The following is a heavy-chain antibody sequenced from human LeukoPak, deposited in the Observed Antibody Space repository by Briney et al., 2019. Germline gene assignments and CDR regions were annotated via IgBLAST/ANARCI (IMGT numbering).Heavy chain of an antibody. V-gene: IGHV1-3*03. Sequence: GASVKVSCKASGYTFTSYGISWVRQAPGQGLEWMGWINAGNGNTKYSQEFQGRVTITRDTSASTAYMELSSLRSEDMAVYYCARGGWSGSYFNYYMDVWGKGTTVTVSS. D-gene: IGHD1-26*01. CDR3: ARGGWSGSYFNYYMDV. CDR1: GYTFTSYG. CDR2: INAGNGNT. J-gene: IGHJ6*03.